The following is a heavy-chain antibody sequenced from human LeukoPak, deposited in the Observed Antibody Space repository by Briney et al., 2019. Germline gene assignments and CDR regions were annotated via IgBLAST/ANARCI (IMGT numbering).Heavy chain of an antibody. CDR2: ISSSSSYI. Sequence: GGSLRLSCAASGFTFSNYSMNWVRQAPGKGLERVSSISSSSSYIYYADSVKGRFTISRDNAKNSLYLQMNSLRAEDTAVYYCAREGGYSSSWNYFDYWGQGTLVTVSS. V-gene: IGHV3-21*01. CDR3: AREGGYSSSWNYFDY. J-gene: IGHJ4*02. D-gene: IGHD6-13*01. CDR1: GFTFSNYS.